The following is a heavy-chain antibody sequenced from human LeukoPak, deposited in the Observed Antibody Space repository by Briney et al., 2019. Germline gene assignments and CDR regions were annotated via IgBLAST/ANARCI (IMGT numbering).Heavy chain of an antibody. CDR1: GGTFSSYV. D-gene: IGHD6-13*01. CDR2: IIPIFGTA. J-gene: IGHJ6*03. Sequence: EASVKDSCKASGGTFSSYVISWVRQAPGQGLEWMGGIIPIFGTANYAQKFQGRVTITADESTSTAYMELSRLRSEDTAVYYCARVQITDSSSRGIGVYYYYYMDVWGKGATVTVSS. V-gene: IGHV1-69*13. CDR3: ARVQITDSSSRGIGVYYYYYMDV.